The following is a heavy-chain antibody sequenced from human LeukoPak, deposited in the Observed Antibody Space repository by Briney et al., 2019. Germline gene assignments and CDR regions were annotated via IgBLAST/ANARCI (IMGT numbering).Heavy chain of an antibody. CDR3: AKVLGRHWDYGDYLWGSSHYYYYGMDV. CDR2: ISGSGGST. CDR1: GFTFSSYA. Sequence: GGSLRLSCAASGFTFSSYAMSWVRQAPGKGLEWVSAISGSGGSTYYADSVKGRFTISRDNSKNTLYLQMNSLRAEDTAVYYCAKVLGRHWDYGDYLWGSSHYYYYGMDVWGQGTTVTVSS. D-gene: IGHD4-17*01. J-gene: IGHJ6*02. V-gene: IGHV3-23*01.